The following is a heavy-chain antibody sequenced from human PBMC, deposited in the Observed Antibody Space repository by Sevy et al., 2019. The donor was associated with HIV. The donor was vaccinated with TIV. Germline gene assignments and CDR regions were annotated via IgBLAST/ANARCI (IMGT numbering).Heavy chain of an antibody. V-gene: IGHV3-7*01. CDR3: ARDDGNYYFHY. Sequence: GESLKISCAASGFTFSKYWMGWVRQAPGKGLEWVANIKQDAGQKYYVDSVKGRFTISRDNAKYSLYLQMNSLRAEDTAVYFCARDDGNYYFHYWGQGTLVTVSS. D-gene: IGHD1-7*01. CDR2: IKQDAGQK. J-gene: IGHJ4*02. CDR1: GFTFSKYW.